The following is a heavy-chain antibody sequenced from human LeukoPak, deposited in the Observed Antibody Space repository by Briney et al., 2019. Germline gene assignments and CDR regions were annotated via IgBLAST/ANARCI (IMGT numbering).Heavy chain of an antibody. J-gene: IGHJ6*02. V-gene: IGHV4-34*01. CDR1: GGSFSGYY. Sequence: KASETLSLTCAVYGGSFSGYYWSWIRQPPGKGLEWIGEINHSGSTNYNPSLKSRVTISVDTSKNQFSLKLSSVTAADTAVYYCAGSPIGYGMDVWGQGTTVTVSS. CDR3: AGSPIGYGMDV. CDR2: INHSGST.